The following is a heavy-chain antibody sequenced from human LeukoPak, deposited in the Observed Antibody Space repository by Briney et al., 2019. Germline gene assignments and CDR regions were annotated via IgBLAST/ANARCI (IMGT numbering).Heavy chain of an antibody. D-gene: IGHD5-12*01. CDR3: ARVRLLSGYSGYDTGRLVYYYYYYYMDV. V-gene: IGHV3-7*01. CDR2: IKQDGSEK. Sequence: PGGSLRLSCAASGFTFSTYWMSWVRQAPGKGLEWVANIKQDGSEKYYVDSVKGRFTISRDNAKNSLYLQMNSLRAEDTAVYYCARVRLLSGYSGYDTGRLVYYYYYYYMDVWGKGTTVTVSS. CDR1: GFTFSTYW. J-gene: IGHJ6*03.